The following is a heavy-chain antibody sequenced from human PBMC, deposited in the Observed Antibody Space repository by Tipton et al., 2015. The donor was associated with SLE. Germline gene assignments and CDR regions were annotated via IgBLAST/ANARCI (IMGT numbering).Heavy chain of an antibody. CDR1: GGSISSYY. CDR3: ARDSFCGDGCYTNFDY. D-gene: IGHD2-8*02. CDR2: IYYTGST. V-gene: IGHV4-59*12. J-gene: IGHJ4*02. Sequence: TLSLTCTVSGGSISSYYWSWIRQPPGKGLEWIGYIYYTGSTYYNPSLRSRVTISIDTSNNQFSLELNSVTAADTAVYYCARDSFCGDGCYTNFDYWGRGTPGHRLL.